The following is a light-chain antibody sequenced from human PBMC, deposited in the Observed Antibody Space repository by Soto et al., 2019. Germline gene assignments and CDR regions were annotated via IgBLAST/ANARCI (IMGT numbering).Light chain of an antibody. V-gene: IGKV3-15*01. J-gene: IGKJ2*01. CDR3: KHYNNWPE. Sequence: EIVLTQSPDTLSLSPGERATLSCRASQTVTSGYLAWYQQKPGQAPRLLIYGASTRATGIPARFSGSGSGTEFILTINSLQSEDFAVYYCKHYNNWPEFGQGTKLEIK. CDR1: QTVTSG. CDR2: GAS.